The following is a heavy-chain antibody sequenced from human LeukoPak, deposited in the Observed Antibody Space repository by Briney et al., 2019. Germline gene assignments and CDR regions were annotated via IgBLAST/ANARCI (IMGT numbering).Heavy chain of an antibody. CDR3: ESGTITMGDY. J-gene: IGHJ4*02. CDR1: GRTFSSYA. D-gene: IGHD3-10*01. V-gene: IGHV1-69*04. Sequence: WASVKVSCKASGRTFSSYAISWVRQAPGQGPEWMGRIIPILGIANYAQKFQGRVTITADKSTSTAYMELSSLRSEDTAVYYCESGTITMGDYWGQGTLVTVSS. CDR2: IIPILGIA.